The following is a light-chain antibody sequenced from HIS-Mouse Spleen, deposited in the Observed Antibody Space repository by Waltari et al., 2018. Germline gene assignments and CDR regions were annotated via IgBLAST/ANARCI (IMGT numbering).Light chain of an antibody. CDR2: SNN. V-gene: IGLV1-44*01. CDR3: QVWDSSSDHVV. J-gene: IGLJ2*01. Sequence: QSVLTQPPSASGTPGQRVTISCSGSSPHTGSNTVNWYQQLPGTAPKLLIYSNNQRPSGVPDRFSGSNSGNTATLTISRVEAGDEADYYCQVWDSSSDHVVFGGGTKLTVL. CDR1: SPHTGSNT.